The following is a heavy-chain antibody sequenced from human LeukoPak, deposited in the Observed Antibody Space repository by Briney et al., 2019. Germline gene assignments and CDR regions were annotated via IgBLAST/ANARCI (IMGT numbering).Heavy chain of an antibody. D-gene: IGHD6-6*01. CDR2: ISSSSSYI. V-gene: IGHV3-21*01. Sequence: GGSLRLSCAASGFTFSSYSMNWVRQAPVKGLEWVSSISSSSSYIYYADSVKGRFTISRDNAKNSLYLQMNSLRAEDTAVYYCARDRTGIAARYFDYWGQGTLVTVSS. CDR3: ARDRTGIAARYFDY. J-gene: IGHJ4*02. CDR1: GFTFSSYS.